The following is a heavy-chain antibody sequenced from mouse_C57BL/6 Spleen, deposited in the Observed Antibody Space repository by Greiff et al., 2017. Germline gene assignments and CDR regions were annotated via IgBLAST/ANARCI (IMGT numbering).Heavy chain of an antibody. Sequence: VQLKESGPELVKPGASVKMSCKASGYTFTDYNMHWVKQSHGKSLEWIGYINPNNGGTSYNQKFKGKATLTVNKSSSTAYMELRSLTSEDSAVYYCARGVIDYFDVWGTGTTVTVSS. J-gene: IGHJ1*03. D-gene: IGHD2-1*01. CDR3: ARGVIDYFDV. CDR2: INPNNGGT. CDR1: GYTFTDYN. V-gene: IGHV1-22*01.